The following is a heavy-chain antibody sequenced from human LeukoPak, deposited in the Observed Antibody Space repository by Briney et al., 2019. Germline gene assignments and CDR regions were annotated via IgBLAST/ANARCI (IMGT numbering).Heavy chain of an antibody. CDR1: GYTFTSYA. Sequence: GASVKVSCKASGYTFTSYAMHWVRQAPGQRLEWMGWINAGNGNAKYSQKFQGRVTITRDTSASTAYMELRSLRSDDTAVYYCARDFAVLRFGTPSLDYWGQGTLVTVSS. D-gene: IGHD3-3*01. CDR3: ARDFAVLRFGTPSLDY. V-gene: IGHV1-3*01. CDR2: INAGNGNA. J-gene: IGHJ4*02.